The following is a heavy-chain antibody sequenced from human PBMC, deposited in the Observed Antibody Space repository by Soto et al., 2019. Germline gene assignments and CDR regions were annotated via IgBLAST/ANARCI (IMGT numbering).Heavy chain of an antibody. CDR3: ARDHSSTSGPNWFDP. Sequence: ASVKVSCKASGYTFIDHYIHWVRQAPGQGLEWMGWITPNSGGTNYAQKFQGWVTMTRDTSISTAYMELSRLRSDDTAVYYCARDHSSTSGPNWFDPWGQGTLVTVSS. CDR1: GYTFIDHY. CDR2: ITPNSGGT. D-gene: IGHD2-2*01. V-gene: IGHV1-2*04. J-gene: IGHJ5*02.